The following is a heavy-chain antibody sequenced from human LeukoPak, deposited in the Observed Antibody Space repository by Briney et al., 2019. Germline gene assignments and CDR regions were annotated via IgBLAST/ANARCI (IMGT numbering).Heavy chain of an antibody. V-gene: IGHV1-2*04. D-gene: IGHD2-2*02. J-gene: IGHJ3*02. CDR1: GYTFTGYY. Sequence: GASVKVSCKASGYTFTGYYMHWVRQAPGQGLEWMGWINPNSGGTNYAQKFQGWVTMTRDTSISTAYMELSRLRSDDTAVYYCAMYGLYDIDAFDIWGQGTMVTVSS. CDR2: INPNSGGT. CDR3: AMYGLYDIDAFDI.